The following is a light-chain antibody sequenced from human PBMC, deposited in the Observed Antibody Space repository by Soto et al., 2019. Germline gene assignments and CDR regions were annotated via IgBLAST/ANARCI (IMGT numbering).Light chain of an antibody. CDR2: SNN. V-gene: IGLV1-44*01. J-gene: IGLJ1*01. Sequence: QSVLTQPPSASGTPGQRVTISCSGSRSSIGSNTVNWYQHLPGTAPKLLIYSNNHRPSGVPDRFSASKTGASASLAISGLQSEDEGDYYCAAWDASLGGFYVFGPGTKLPVL. CDR3: AAWDASLGGFYV. CDR1: RSSIGSNT.